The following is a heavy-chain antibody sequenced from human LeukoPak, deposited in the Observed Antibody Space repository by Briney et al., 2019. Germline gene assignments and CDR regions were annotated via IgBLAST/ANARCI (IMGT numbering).Heavy chain of an antibody. Sequence: GGSLRLSCAGSGFPFSIYGMNWVRQAPGKGLEWVSGISPGGGPTYYADSVKGRFTISRDDSKNTLYLQMNNLRAEDTAVYYCAKDGAWLRFDDWGQGILVTVSS. D-gene: IGHD5-12*01. V-gene: IGHV3-23*01. J-gene: IGHJ4*02. CDR1: GFPFSIYG. CDR3: AKDGAWLRFDD. CDR2: ISPGGGPT.